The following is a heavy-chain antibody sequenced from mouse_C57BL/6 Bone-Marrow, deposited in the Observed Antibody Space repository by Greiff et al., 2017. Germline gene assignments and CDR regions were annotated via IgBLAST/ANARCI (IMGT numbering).Heavy chain of an antibody. V-gene: IGHV1-15*01. Sequence: LQQSGAELVRPGASVTLSCKASGYTFTDYEMHWVKQTPVHGLEWIGAIDPETGGTAYNQKFKGKAIRTADKSSSTAYMELRSLTSEDSAVYYCTRSIYYYGSSYIYWGQGTTRTVSS. CDR2: IDPETGGT. CDR1: GYTFTDYE. D-gene: IGHD1-1*01. CDR3: TRSIYYYGSSYIY. J-gene: IGHJ2*01.